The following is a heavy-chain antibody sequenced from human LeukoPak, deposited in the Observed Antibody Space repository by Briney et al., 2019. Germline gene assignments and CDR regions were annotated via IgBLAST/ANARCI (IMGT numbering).Heavy chain of an antibody. CDR1: GYTFTGYY. J-gene: IGHJ3*02. V-gene: IGHV1-2*02. CDR2: NNPNSGGT. Sequence: ASVKVSCKASGYTFTGYYMHWVRQAPGQGLEWMGWNNPNSGGTNYAQKFQGRVTMTRDTSISTAYMELSRLRSDDTAVYYCAREITMIPPRHDAFDIWGQGTMVTVSS. D-gene: IGHD3-22*01. CDR3: AREITMIPPRHDAFDI.